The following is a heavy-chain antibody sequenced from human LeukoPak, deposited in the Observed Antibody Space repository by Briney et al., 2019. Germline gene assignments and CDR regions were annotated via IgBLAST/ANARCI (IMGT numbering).Heavy chain of an antibody. D-gene: IGHD5-18*01. J-gene: IGHJ4*02. CDR1: GFTLSNYW. CDR3: AREDTGMASY. V-gene: IGHV3-7*01. Sequence: QSGASLRLSCAASGFTLSNYWMSWVRQAPEKGLEWVANIKQDGSEKYYVDSVKGRFTISRDNAKSSLYLQMNSLRVEDTAVYYCAREDTGMASYWGQGTLVTVSS. CDR2: IKQDGSEK.